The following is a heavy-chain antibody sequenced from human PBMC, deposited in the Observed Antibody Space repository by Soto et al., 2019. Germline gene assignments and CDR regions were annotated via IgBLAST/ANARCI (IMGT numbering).Heavy chain of an antibody. CDR2: ISYDGSNK. J-gene: IGHJ6*02. V-gene: IGHV3-30*18. D-gene: IGHD3-3*01. CDR3: AKDEHDFWSGYRYGMDV. CDR1: GFTFSSYG. Sequence: GGSLRLSCAASGFTFSSYGMHWVRQAPGKGLEWVAVISYDGSNKYYADSVKGRFTISRDNSKNTLYLQMNSLRAEDTAVYYCAKDEHDFWSGYRYGMDVWGQGTTVTVSS.